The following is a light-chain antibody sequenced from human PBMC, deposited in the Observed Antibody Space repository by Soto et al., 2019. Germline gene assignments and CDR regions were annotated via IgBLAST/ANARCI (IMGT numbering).Light chain of an antibody. CDR3: SSYTSSSTRV. CDR1: SSDVGGYNY. V-gene: IGLV2-14*01. CDR2: DVS. J-gene: IGLJ2*01. Sequence: QSALTQPASVSGSPGQSITISCTGTSSDVGGYNYVSWYQQHPGKAPKLMIYDVSNRPSGVSNRFSGSKSGNTASLTISGLWAEDEADYYCSSYTSSSTRVFGGGTQLTVL.